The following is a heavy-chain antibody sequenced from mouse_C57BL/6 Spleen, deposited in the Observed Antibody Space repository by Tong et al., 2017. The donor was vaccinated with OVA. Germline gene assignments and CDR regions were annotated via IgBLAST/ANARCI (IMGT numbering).Heavy chain of an antibody. CDR2: IDPSDSYT. J-gene: IGHJ4*01. Sequence: VQLQESVAELVRPGASVKLSCTASGYTFTSYWMHWVKQRPGQGLEWIGEIDPSDSYTNYNQKFKGKATLTVDKSPSTAYMQLSSLTSEDSAVYYCASHYYGSSLAMDYWGQGTSVTVSS. CDR3: ASHYYGSSLAMDY. V-gene: IGHV1-69*02. CDR1: GYTFTSYW. D-gene: IGHD1-1*01.